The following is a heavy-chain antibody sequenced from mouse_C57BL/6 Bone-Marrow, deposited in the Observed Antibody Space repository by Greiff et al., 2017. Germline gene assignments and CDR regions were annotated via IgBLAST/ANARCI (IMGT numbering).Heavy chain of an antibody. J-gene: IGHJ1*03. Sequence: EVQLQQSGAELVRPGASVKLSCTASGFNIKDDYMHWVKQRPEQGLEWIGWIDPENGDTEYASKFQGKATITADTSSHTAYLQLSSLTSDDTAVYYCTDTIYDGYYFDVWGTGTTVTVSS. CDR3: TDTIYDGYYFDV. D-gene: IGHD2-3*01. CDR1: GFNIKDDY. V-gene: IGHV14-4*01. CDR2: IDPENGDT.